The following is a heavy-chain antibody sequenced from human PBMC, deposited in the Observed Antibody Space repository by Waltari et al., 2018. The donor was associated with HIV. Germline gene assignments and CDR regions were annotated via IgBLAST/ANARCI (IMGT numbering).Heavy chain of an antibody. CDR3: SRGLHCTATSCLLYHGMDV. D-gene: IGHD2-2*01. J-gene: IGHJ6*02. Sequence: QVQLVQSGAEVKKPGASVKVSCKASGYTLSTYDSTWVRQATGQGLEWTGWMNPNSGNTGYAQKFQGRVNMTRNSSIRTAYMELSSLRSDDTAVYYCSRGLHCTATSCLLYHGMDVWGQGTAVSVSS. V-gene: IGHV1-8*01. CDR1: GYTLSTYD. CDR2: MNPNSGNT.